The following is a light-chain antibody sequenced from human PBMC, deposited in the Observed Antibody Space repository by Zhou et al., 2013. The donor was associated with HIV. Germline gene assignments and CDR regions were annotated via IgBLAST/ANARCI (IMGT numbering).Light chain of an antibody. CDR2: KAS. J-gene: IGKJ1*01. V-gene: IGKV1-5*03. CDR1: QNVASW. CDR3: HQFDSFPWS. Sequence: DIQLTQSPSTLSASVGDRVSITCRASQNVASWLAWYQQKPGKAPKLLIYKASSLESGVPSRFSGSGFGTEFTLTISNLQPGDFATYYCHQFDSFPWSFGQGTKVEIK.